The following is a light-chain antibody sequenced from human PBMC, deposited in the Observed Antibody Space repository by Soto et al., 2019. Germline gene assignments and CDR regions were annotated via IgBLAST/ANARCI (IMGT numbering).Light chain of an antibody. CDR2: QNN. CDR1: SSNIGAGYD. J-gene: IGLJ2*01. CDR3: QSYDSSLSAVV. Sequence: QSVLTQPPSVSGAPGQRGSISCTGSSSNIGAGYDVHWYEHLPGTAPKLHIYQNNNRPSGVPDRFSGSKSGTSASLAITGLQAEDEADYYCQSYDSSLSAVVFGGGTKLTVL. V-gene: IGLV1-40*01.